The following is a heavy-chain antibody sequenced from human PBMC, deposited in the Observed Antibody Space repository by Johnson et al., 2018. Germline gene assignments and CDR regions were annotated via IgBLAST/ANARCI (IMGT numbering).Heavy chain of an antibody. V-gene: IGHV3-30-3*01. D-gene: IGHD3-3*02. Sequence: QVQLVQSGGGVVQPGRSLSLSCAASGFTFSSYAMHWVRQAPGKGLEWVAVISYDGSNKYYADSVKGRFTISRYNSTNTLYLQMNSLRAEDTVVYYCASLSAGALDIWGQGTMVTVSS. J-gene: IGHJ3*02. CDR1: GFTFSSYA. CDR3: ASLSAGALDI. CDR2: ISYDGSNK.